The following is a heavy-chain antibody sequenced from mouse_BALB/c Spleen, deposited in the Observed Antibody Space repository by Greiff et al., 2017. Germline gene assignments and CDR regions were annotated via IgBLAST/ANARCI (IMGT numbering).Heavy chain of an antibody. CDR1: GFTFSSFG. D-gene: IGHD2-3*01. CDR3: ARDDGYYDYYAMDY. CDR2: ISSGSSTI. Sequence: LVESGGGLVQPGGSRKLSCAASGFTFSSFGMHWVRQAPEKGLEWVAYISSGSSTIYYADTVKGRFTISRDNPKNTLFLQMTSLRSEDTAMYFCARDDGYYDYYAMDYWGQGTSVTVSS. J-gene: IGHJ4*01. V-gene: IGHV5-17*02.